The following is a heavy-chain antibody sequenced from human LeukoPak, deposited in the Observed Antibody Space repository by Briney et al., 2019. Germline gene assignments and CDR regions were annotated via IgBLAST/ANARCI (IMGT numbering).Heavy chain of an antibody. Sequence: SETLSLTCTVSGGSISSYYWSWIRQPPGKGLEWIGYIYYSGSTNYNPSLKSRVTISVDTSKNQFSLKLSSVTAADTAVYYWARTFGGPKWETFDYGGKETLVTVSS. CDR1: GGSISSYY. J-gene: IGHJ4*02. CDR2: IYYSGST. D-gene: IGHD3-16*01. CDR3: ARTFGGPKWETFDY. V-gene: IGHV4-59*01.